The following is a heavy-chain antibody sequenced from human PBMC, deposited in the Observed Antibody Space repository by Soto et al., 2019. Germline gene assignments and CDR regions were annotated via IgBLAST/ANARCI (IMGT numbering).Heavy chain of an antibody. V-gene: IGHV4-39*01. CDR1: EGSSGDVSGR. Sequence: SLTNPVSRSVAEGSSGDVSGRRSLISKQPGKGLEWIGSIYVSGSTYYIVSLKSRVTIEVDTCKSQFSLKLTSVTAADTAVYYCARHYNGADREPFLRDWFAPWRQRTPVTVTS. D-gene: IGHD3-10*01. J-gene: IGHJ5*02. CDR3: ARHYNGADREPFLRDWFAP. CDR2: IYVSGST.